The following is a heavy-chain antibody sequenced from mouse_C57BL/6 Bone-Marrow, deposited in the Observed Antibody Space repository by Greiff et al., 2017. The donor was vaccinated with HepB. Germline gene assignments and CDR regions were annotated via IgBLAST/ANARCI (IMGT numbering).Heavy chain of an antibody. Sequence: QVQLKQPGAELVKPGASVKLSCKASGYTFTSYWMHWVKQRPGQGLEWIGMIHPNSGSTNYNEKFKSKATLTVDKSSSTAYMQLSSLTSEDSAVYYCASTAYYYPPCYWGQGTTLTDSS. CDR3: ASTAYYYPPCY. CDR1: GYTFTSYW. J-gene: IGHJ2*01. V-gene: IGHV1-64*01. CDR2: IHPNSGST. D-gene: IGHD1-1*01.